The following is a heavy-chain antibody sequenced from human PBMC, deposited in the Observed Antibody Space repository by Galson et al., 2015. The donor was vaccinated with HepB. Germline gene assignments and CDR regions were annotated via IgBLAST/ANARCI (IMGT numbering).Heavy chain of an antibody. Sequence: SLRLSCAASGFTFSSYFMDWVRQAPGKGLVWASDTNRDGSVTRYADSVKGRFTISRDNAKNMLYLQMNSLRVDDAAIYYCARGGVVGGTDYWGQGTLVTVSS. CDR1: GFTFSSYF. CDR3: ARGGVVGGTDY. CDR2: TNRDGSVT. D-gene: IGHD6-19*01. V-gene: IGHV3-74*01. J-gene: IGHJ4*02.